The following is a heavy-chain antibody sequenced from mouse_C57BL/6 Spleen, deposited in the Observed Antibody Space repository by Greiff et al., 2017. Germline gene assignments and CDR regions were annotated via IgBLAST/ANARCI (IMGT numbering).Heavy chain of an antibody. J-gene: IGHJ4*01. D-gene: IGHD3-1*01. CDR1: GYTFTSYW. CDR3: ARRSGYYAMDY. Sequence: QVQLQQPGAELVKPGASVKLSCKASGYTFTSYWMQWVKQRPGQGLEWIGEIDPSDSYTNYNQKFKGKATLTVDTSSSTAYMQLSSLTSEDSAVYYCARRSGYYAMDYWGQGTSGTVSS. CDR2: IDPSDSYT. V-gene: IGHV1-50*01.